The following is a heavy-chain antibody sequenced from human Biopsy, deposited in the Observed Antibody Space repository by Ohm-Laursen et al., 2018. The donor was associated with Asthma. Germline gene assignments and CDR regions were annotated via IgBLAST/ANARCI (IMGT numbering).Heavy chain of an antibody. V-gene: IGHV3-20*01. Sequence: SLRLSCTASGFTFDDYGMSWVRQAPGKGLEWVSSITGSGGFTYYADSVKGRFTISRDKSENTLYLQMNSLRAEDTALYHCGRDMGGFGSGWFPVEFWGQGTLVTVSS. CDR2: ITGSGGFT. D-gene: IGHD6-19*01. J-gene: IGHJ4*02. CDR1: GFTFDDYG. CDR3: GRDMGGFGSGWFPVEF.